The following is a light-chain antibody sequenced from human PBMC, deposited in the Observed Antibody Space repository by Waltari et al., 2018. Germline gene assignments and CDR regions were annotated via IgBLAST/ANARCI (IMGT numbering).Light chain of an antibody. Sequence: QSVLTQPPSASGTPGQRVTISCSGSSSNIGSNTVNWYQQLPGTAPKPLIYSNNQRPSGVPDRFSGSKSGTSASLAISGLQSEDEADYYCAAWDDSLGVVFGGGTKLTVL. CDR2: SNN. V-gene: IGLV1-44*01. CDR1: SSNIGSNT. J-gene: IGLJ2*01. CDR3: AAWDDSLGVV.